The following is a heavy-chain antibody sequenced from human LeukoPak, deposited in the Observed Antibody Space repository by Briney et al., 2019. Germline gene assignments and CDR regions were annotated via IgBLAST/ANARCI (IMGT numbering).Heavy chain of an antibody. D-gene: IGHD4-17*01. V-gene: IGHV1-8*01. Sequence: ASVKVSCKASGYTFTSYDINRVRQATGQGLEWMGWMNPNSGNTGYAQKFQGRVTMTRDTSTSTVYMELSSLRSEDTAVYYCARDQGSDNTAPGDFWGQGTLVTISS. CDR1: GYTFTSYD. J-gene: IGHJ4*02. CDR2: MNPNSGNT. CDR3: ARDQGSDNTAPGDF.